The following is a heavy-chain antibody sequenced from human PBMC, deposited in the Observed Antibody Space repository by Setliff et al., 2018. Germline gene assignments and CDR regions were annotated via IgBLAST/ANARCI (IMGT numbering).Heavy chain of an antibody. J-gene: IGHJ4*02. CDR1: GDSISSRPFY. D-gene: IGHD3-9*01. CDR3: ARPSGTDWPSPSYYFDY. Sequence: SETLSLTCTVSGDSISSRPFYWGWFRQPAGKELEWIGQIYTSWSTIYNPSLKSRVTILLDTSKNQFSLTLTSVTAADTAVYYCARPSGTDWPSPSYYFDYWGQGALVTVSS. V-gene: IGHV4-61*09. CDR2: IYTSWST.